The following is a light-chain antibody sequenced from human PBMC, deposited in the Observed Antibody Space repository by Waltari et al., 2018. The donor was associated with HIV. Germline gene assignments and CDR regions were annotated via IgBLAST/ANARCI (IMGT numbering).Light chain of an antibody. Sequence: QSALTQPASVSGSPGQSITISCTGTSSDVGSYNLVSWYQQHPSKAPKRMIYEGSKRPSGVSNRFSGSKSGNTASLTISGLQAEDEADYYCCSYAGSSTWVFGGGTKLTVL. CDR3: CSYAGSSTWV. J-gene: IGLJ3*02. CDR2: EGS. CDR1: SSDVGSYNL. V-gene: IGLV2-23*01.